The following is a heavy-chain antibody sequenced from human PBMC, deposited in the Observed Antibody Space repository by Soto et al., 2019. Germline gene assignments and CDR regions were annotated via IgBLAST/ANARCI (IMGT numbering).Heavy chain of an antibody. CDR1: GFTFSTYE. CDR2: ISVSGNII. CDR3: LRDTMRASAAASLDY. J-gene: IGHJ4*02. V-gene: IGHV3-48*03. D-gene: IGHD6-13*01. Sequence: GGSLRLSCAASGFTFSTYEFNWVRQAPGRGLEWISYISVSGNIIKYADSVKGRFTISRDNSERTLHLHMSSLRVDDTAVYFCLRDTMRASAAASLDYWGQGTQVTVSS.